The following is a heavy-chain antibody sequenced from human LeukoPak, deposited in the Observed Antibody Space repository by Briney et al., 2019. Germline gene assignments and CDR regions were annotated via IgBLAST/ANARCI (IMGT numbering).Heavy chain of an antibody. D-gene: IGHD1-26*01. Sequence: SETLSLTCTVSGGSISSYYWSWIRQPPGKGLEWIGEINHSGSTNYNPSLKSRVTISVDTSKNQFSLKLSSVTAADTAVYYCARVVGATNYFDYWGQGTLVTVSS. V-gene: IGHV4-34*01. CDR1: GGSISSYY. J-gene: IGHJ4*02. CDR2: INHSGST. CDR3: ARVVGATNYFDY.